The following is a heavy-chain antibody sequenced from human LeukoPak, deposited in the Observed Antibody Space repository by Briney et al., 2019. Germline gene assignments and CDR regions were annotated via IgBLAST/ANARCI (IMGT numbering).Heavy chain of an antibody. CDR1: GFTFSSYW. D-gene: IGHD2-15*01. Sequence: GGSLRLSCAASGFTFSSYWMSWVRQAPGKGLEWVANIKQDGSERYYVDSVKGRFTISRDNAKNSLYLQMNSLRAEDTAVYYCAREERYCSGGSCYEYWGQGTLVTVSS. V-gene: IGHV3-7*01. J-gene: IGHJ4*02. CDR3: AREERYCSGGSCYEY. CDR2: IKQDGSER.